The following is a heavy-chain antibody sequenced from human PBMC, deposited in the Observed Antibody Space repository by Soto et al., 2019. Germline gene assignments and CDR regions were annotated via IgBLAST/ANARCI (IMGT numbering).Heavy chain of an antibody. D-gene: IGHD2-15*01. CDR1: GFTVSSYA. V-gene: IGHV3-23*01. J-gene: IGHJ5*02. CDR2: ISGSGGST. CDR3: AKDAPPRGVVVVAAVNWFDP. Sequence: GGSLRLSCAASGFTVSSYAMSWVRQAPGKGLEWVSAISGSGGSTYYADSVKGRFTISRDNSKNTLYLQMNSLRAEDTAVYYCAKDAPPRGVVVVAAVNWFDPWGQGTLVTVSS.